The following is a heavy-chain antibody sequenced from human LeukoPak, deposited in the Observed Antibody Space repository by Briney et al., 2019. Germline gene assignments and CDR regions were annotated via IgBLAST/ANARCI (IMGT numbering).Heavy chain of an antibody. V-gene: IGHV4-34*01. CDR3: ARDHPGGTDY. CDR2: INHSGST. Sequence: SETLSLTCAVSGYSISSGYYWSWIRQPPGKGLEWIGEINHSGSTNYNPSLKSRVTISVDTSKNQFSLKLSSVTAADTAVYYCARDHPGGTDYWGQGTLVTVSS. J-gene: IGHJ4*02. D-gene: IGHD3-16*01. CDR1: GYSISSGYY.